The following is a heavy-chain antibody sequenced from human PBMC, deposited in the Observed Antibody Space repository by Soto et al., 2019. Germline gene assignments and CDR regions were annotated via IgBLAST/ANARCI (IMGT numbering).Heavy chain of an antibody. CDR2: IYYSGST. J-gene: IGHJ5*02. Sequence: SETLSLTCTVSGGSISRGGYYWSWIRQHPGKGLEWIGYIYYSGSTYYNPSLKSRVTISVDTSKNQFSLKLSSVTAADTAVYYCARDIVKYYGSGSYQRYNWFDPSGQGTLVPVSS. CDR3: ARDIVKYYGSGSYQRYNWFDP. V-gene: IGHV4-31*03. D-gene: IGHD3-10*01. CDR1: GGSISRGGYY.